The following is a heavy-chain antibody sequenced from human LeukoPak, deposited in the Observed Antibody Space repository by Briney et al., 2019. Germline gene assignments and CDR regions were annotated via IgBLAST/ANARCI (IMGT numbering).Heavy chain of an antibody. CDR2: LYYSGRT. J-gene: IGHJ6*03. V-gene: IGHV4-39*01. CDR3: ARRYCSGADCYGGDSYYYMDV. Sequence: SETLSLTCSVSGGTISTSLYYWGWIRQPPGKGLEWIGSLYYSGRTYYNPSLKSRVTISIDTSKNQFSLRLTSVTAADTAVYYCARRYCSGADCYGGDSYYYMDVWGKGTTVTISS. D-gene: IGHD2-2*01. CDR1: GGTISTSLYY.